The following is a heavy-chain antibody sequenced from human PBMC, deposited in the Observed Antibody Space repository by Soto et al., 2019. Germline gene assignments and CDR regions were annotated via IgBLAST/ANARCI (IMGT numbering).Heavy chain of an antibody. CDR1: GFTFSSYS. J-gene: IGHJ3*02. CDR2: ISSSSSYI. Sequence: LRLSRAASGFTFSSYSMNWVRQAPGKGLEWVSSISSSSSYIYYADSVKGRFTISRDNAKNSLYLQMNSLRAEDRAVYYCARDLGADRHGAFDIWGQGTKVAVS. V-gene: IGHV3-21*01. CDR3: ARDLGADRHGAFDI.